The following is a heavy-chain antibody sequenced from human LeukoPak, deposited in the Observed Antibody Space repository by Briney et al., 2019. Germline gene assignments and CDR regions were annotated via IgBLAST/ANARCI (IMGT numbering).Heavy chain of an antibody. Sequence: PSETLSLTCTVSGGSMSSSYWGWISQPPGKGLEWLGSIYYSGSTYYNPSLKSRVTISVDTSKNQFSLKLSSVTAADTAVYYCARQPSGYRSWYFDLWGRGTLVTVSS. J-gene: IGHJ2*01. V-gene: IGHV4-39*01. D-gene: IGHD5-18*01. CDR3: ARQPSGYRSWYFDL. CDR2: IYYSGST. CDR1: GGSMSSSY.